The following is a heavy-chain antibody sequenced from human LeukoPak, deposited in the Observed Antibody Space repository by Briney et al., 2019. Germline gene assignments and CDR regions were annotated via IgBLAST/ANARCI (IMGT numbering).Heavy chain of an antibody. CDR1: GYTFTGYY. Sequence: ASVKVSCKASGYTFTGYYMHWVRQAPGQGLEWMGWINPNSGGTNYAQKFQGRVTMTSDTSISTAYMELSRLRSDDTAVYYCAREGGYCSSTSCYVGYWGQGTLVTVSS. CDR2: INPNSGGT. CDR3: AREGGYCSSTSCYVGY. D-gene: IGHD2-2*01. V-gene: IGHV1-2*02. J-gene: IGHJ4*02.